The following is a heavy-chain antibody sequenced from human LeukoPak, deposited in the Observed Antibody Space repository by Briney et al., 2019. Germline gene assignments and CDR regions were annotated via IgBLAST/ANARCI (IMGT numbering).Heavy chain of an antibody. CDR1: GGTFISYA. V-gene: IGHV1-69*04. CDR2: IIPILGIA. CDR3: ARGRWEETYCGGDCYSDFDY. Sequence: ASVKVSCKASGGTFISYAISWVRQAPGQGLEWMGRIIPILGIANYAQKFQGRVTITADKSTSTAYMELSSLRSEDTAVYYCARGRWEETYCGGDCYSDFDYWGQGTLVTVSS. J-gene: IGHJ4*02. D-gene: IGHD2-21*02.